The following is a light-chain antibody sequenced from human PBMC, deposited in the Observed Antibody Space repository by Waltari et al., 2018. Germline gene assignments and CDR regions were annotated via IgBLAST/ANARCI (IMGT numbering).Light chain of an antibody. CDR2: SNN. CDR1: NSNTGSYT. CDR3: ASWDDSLNGGV. Sequence: QSVLTQPPSTSGTPGQRVTISCSGSNSNTGSYTVNWYQQLPGTAPKLLIYSNNPLTAGVPDLFSGSKSGTSASLAISVLQSEDEADYYCASWDDSLNGGVFGGGTKLTVL. J-gene: IGLJ2*01. V-gene: IGLV1-44*01.